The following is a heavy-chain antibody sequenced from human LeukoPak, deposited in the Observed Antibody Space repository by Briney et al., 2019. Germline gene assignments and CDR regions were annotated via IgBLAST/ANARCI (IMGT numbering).Heavy chain of an antibody. D-gene: IGHD2-2*01. CDR3: ARVPGYCSSTSCPYWYFDL. V-gene: IGHV3-11*04. J-gene: IGHJ2*01. CDR1: GLTFSDYY. CDR2: ISRSGSTI. Sequence: GGSLRLSCAAYGLTFSDYYMSWIRQAPGKGLGGVSYISRSGSTIYYADSVKGRFTISRDNAKNSLYLQMNSLRAEDTAVYYCARVPGYCSSTSCPYWYFDLWGRGTLVTVSS.